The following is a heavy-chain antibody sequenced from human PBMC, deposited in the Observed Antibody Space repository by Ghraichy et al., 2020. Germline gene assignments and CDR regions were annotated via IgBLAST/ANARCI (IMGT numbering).Heavy chain of an antibody. V-gene: IGHV4-59*08. J-gene: IGHJ6*02. CDR3: ARHIYYYYGMDV. CDR2: IYYSGST. CDR1: GGSISSYY. Sequence: SETLSLTCTVSGGSISSYYWSWIRQPPGKGLEWIGYIYYSGSTNYNPSLKSRVTISVDTSKNQFSLKLSSVTAADTAVYYCARHIYYYYGMDVWGQGTTVTVSS.